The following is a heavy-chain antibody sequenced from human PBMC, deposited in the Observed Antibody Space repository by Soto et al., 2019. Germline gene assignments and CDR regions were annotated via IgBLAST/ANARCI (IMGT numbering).Heavy chain of an antibody. Sequence: GGSLRLPCAASGFNFRIYGMHWVRQAPGKGLEWVAVIWSDGSSKYYADSVKGRFTISRDNSNNTLFLQMDSLRAEDTAVYSCATDPVIVPRVWGQGITVTVSS. D-gene: IGHD3-22*01. CDR2: IWSDGSSK. J-gene: IGHJ6*02. CDR3: ATDPVIVPRV. CDR1: GFNFRIYG. V-gene: IGHV3-33*01.